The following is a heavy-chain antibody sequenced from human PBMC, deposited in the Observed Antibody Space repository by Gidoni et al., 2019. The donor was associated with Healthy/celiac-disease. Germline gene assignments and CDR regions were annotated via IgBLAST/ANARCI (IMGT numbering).Heavy chain of an antibody. CDR3: ATLQSREYYYDSSGYFYDY. J-gene: IGHJ4*02. CDR2: INPSGGST. Sequence: QVQLVQSGAEVKKPGASVKVSCKASGYTFPSYYMHWVRQAPGQGLEWMGIINPSGGSTSYAQKFQGRVTMTRDTSTSTVYMELSSLRSEDTAVYYCATLQSREYYYDSSGYFYDYWGQGTLVTVSS. CDR1: GYTFPSYY. D-gene: IGHD3-22*01. V-gene: IGHV1-46*01.